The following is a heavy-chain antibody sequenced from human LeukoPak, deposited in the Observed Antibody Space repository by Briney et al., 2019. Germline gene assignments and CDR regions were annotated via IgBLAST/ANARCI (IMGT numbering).Heavy chain of an antibody. CDR2: IYYSGST. CDR1: GGSISSSSYY. Sequence: SSETLSLTCTVSGGSISSSSYYWGWIRQPPGKGLEWIGSIYYSGSTYYNPSLKSRVTISVDTSKNQFSLKLSSVTAADTAVYYCARSRYSGSYYGPFDYWGQGTLVTVSS. J-gene: IGHJ4*02. CDR3: ARSRYSGSYYGPFDY. V-gene: IGHV4-39*01. D-gene: IGHD1-26*01.